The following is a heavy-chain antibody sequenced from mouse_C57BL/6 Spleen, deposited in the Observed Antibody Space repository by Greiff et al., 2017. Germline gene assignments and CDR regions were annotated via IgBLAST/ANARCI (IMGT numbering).Heavy chain of an antibody. V-gene: IGHV5-16*01. CDR1: GFTFSDYY. CDR2: INYDGSST. D-gene: IGHD1-1*01. Sequence: DVKLVESEGGLVQPGSSMKLSCTASGFTFSDYYMAWVRQVPEKGLEWVANINYDGSSTYYLDSLKSRFIISRDNAKNILYLQMSSLKSEDTATDYCARDRVTTVVARGWYFEVWGTGTTVTAAS. CDR3: ARDRVTTVVARGWYFEV. J-gene: IGHJ1*03.